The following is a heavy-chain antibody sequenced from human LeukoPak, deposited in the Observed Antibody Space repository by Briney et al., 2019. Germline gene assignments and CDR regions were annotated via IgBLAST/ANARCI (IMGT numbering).Heavy chain of an antibody. J-gene: IGHJ6*02. V-gene: IGHV4-34*01. CDR1: GVSFSGYY. Sequence: SETLSLTCAVYGVSFSGYYWSWIRQPPGKGLEWIGEINHSGSTNYNPSLKSRVTISVDTSKNQFSLKLSSVTAADTAVYYCARTVVVVEIYYYYYYGMDVWGQGTTVTVSS. D-gene: IGHD2-15*01. CDR2: INHSGST. CDR3: ARTVVVVEIYYYYYYGMDV.